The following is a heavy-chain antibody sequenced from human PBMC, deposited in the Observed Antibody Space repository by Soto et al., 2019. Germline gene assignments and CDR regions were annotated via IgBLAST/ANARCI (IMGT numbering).Heavy chain of an antibody. V-gene: IGHV3-23*01. CDR1: GFTFSSYA. CDR3: AKSPSIQNYDFWSGYYYYMDV. CDR2: ISGSGGST. J-gene: IGHJ6*03. D-gene: IGHD3-3*01. Sequence: GGSLRLSCAASGFTFSSYAMSWVRQAPGKGLEWVSAISGSGGSTYYADSVKGRFTISRDNSKNTLYLQMNSLRAEDTAVYYCAKSPSIQNYDFWSGYYYYMDVWGKGTTVTVSS.